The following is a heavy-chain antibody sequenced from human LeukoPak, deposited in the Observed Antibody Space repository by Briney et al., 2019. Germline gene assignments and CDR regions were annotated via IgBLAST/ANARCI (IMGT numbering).Heavy chain of an antibody. CDR1: GFTFSSYA. CDR3: ARGVYCGGDCFDP. D-gene: IGHD2-21*01. Sequence: QTGGSLRLSCAASGFTFSSYAMHWVRQAPGKGLEYVSAISSNGGSTNYANSVKGRLTISRDNSKNTLYLQMGSLRAEDMAVYYCARGVYCGGDCFDPWGQGTLVTVSS. J-gene: IGHJ5*02. CDR2: ISSNGGST. V-gene: IGHV3-64*01.